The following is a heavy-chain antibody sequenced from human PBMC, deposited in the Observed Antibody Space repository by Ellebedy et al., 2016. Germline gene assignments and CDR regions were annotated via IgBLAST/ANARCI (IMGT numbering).Heavy chain of an antibody. V-gene: IGHV4-34*01. J-gene: IGHJ4*02. Sequence: SQTLSLTCAVYGGSFSGYYWSWIRQPPGKGLEWIGEINHSGSTNYNPSLKSRVTISVDTSKNQFSLKLSSVTAADTAVYYCARDYYDSSGYYLDYWGQGTLVTVSS. D-gene: IGHD3-22*01. CDR3: ARDYYDSSGYYLDY. CDR2: INHSGST. CDR1: GGSFSGYY.